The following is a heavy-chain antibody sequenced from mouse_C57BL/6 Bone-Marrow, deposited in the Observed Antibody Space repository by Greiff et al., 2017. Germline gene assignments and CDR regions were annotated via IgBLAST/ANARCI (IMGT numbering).Heavy chain of an antibody. CDR3: ARGWVLRGY. V-gene: IGHV1-52*01. Sequence: QVQLQQSGAELVRPGSSVKLSCKASVYTFTSYWMHWVKQRPIQGLEWIGNIDPSDSETHYNQKFKDKATLTVDKSSSTAYMQLSSLTSEDSAVYYCARGWVLRGYWGQGTTLTVSS. CDR1: VYTFTSYW. D-gene: IGHD2-3*01. CDR2: IDPSDSET. J-gene: IGHJ2*01.